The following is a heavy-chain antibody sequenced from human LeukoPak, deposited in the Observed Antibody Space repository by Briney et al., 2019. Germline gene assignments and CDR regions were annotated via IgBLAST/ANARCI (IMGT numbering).Heavy chain of an antibody. D-gene: IGHD6-13*01. J-gene: IGHJ4*02. CDR3: ASLGGDGSSWYPYLDY. CDR1: GGSISSSSYY. CDR2: IYYSGST. Sequence: PPETLSLTCTVSGGSISSSSYYWGWIRQPPGKGLEWIGSIYYSGSTYYNPSLKSRVTISVDTSKNQFSLKLSSVTAADTAVYYCASLGGDGSSWYPYLDYWGQGTLVTVSS. V-gene: IGHV4-39*01.